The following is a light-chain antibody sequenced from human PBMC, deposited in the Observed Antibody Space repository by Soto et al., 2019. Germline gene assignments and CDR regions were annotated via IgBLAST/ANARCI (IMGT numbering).Light chain of an antibody. V-gene: IGKV3-20*01. J-gene: IGKJ3*01. CDR3: QQYDRSPIT. Sequence: EIVLTPSPGTLSLSPGERATLYCRASQRISRNRFAWFQEKPGQAPSLLIYGVSSRATGIPDRFSGSGSGTDSTLNLSRLEPEDFGVYYCQQYDRSPITFGPGTKVYIK. CDR2: GVS. CDR1: QRISRNR.